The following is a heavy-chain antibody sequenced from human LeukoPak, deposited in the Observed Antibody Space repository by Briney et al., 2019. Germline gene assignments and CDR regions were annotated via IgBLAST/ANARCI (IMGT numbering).Heavy chain of an antibody. D-gene: IGHD6-19*01. Sequence: SETLSLTCTVSGGSISSYYWSWIRQPPGKGLEWIGYIYYSGSTNYNPSLKSRVTISVDTSKNQFSLKLSSVTAADTAVYYCAREHTGYSSGWYIDYWGQGTLVTVSS. J-gene: IGHJ4*02. CDR2: IYYSGST. CDR3: AREHTGYSSGWYIDY. V-gene: IGHV4-59*12. CDR1: GGSISSYY.